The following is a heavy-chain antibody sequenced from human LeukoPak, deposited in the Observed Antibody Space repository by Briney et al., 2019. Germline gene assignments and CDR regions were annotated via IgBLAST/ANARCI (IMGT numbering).Heavy chain of an antibody. Sequence: SETLSLTCTVSGGSISSGSYYWSWIRQPAGKGLEWIGRIFTTGSTNYNPSLKSRVTISMDTSKNQFSLKLGAVTAADTAVYYCTREGYSSPDYWGQGTLVTVSS. CDR1: GGSISSGSYY. CDR2: IFTTGST. V-gene: IGHV4-61*02. J-gene: IGHJ4*02. D-gene: IGHD5-18*01. CDR3: TREGYSSPDY.